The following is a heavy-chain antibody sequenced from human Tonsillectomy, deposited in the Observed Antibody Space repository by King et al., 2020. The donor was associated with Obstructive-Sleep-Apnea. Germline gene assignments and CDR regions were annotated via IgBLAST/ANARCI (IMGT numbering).Heavy chain of an antibody. CDR1: GFTFSDYW. J-gene: IGHJ4*02. Sequence: VQLVESGGGLVQSGGSLRLSCAASGFTFSDYWMTWVRQAPGKGLEWVANIKQDGSEKYYVDSVKGRFTIPRDNADNSLSLQMDSLRAEDTAVYYCAKGSYRHDYWVQGTLVTVSS. V-gene: IGHV3-7*01. CDR2: IKQDGSEK. CDR3: AKGSYRHDY. D-gene: IGHD3-16*02.